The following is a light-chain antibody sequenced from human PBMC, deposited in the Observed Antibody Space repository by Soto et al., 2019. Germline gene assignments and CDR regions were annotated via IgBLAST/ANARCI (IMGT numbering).Light chain of an antibody. V-gene: IGKV3-15*01. Sequence: EILMTHSPVTLSVSPGDSATLSCSASQSVAYNLALYQQKPGQAPRLLIYGASTRATDIPARFSGSGFGTEFTITINSRQSEDFAGYYCQQYNDWTPYTCGQGTKLHIK. CDR2: GAS. CDR3: QQYNDWTPYT. J-gene: IGKJ2*01. CDR1: QSVAYN.